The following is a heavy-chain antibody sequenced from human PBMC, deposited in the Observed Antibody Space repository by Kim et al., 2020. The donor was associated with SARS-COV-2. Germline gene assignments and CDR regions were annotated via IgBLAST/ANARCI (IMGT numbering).Heavy chain of an antibody. CDR3: AKGPDGVTEAYYGMDV. V-gene: IGHV3-23*01. Sequence: SVKGRFTISRDNSKNTLYLQMNSLRAEDTAVYYCAKGPDGVTEAYYGMDVWGQGTTVTVSS. J-gene: IGHJ6*02. D-gene: IGHD2-21*02.